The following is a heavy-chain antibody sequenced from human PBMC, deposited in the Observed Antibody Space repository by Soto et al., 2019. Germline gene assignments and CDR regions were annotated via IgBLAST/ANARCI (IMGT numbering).Heavy chain of an antibody. V-gene: IGHV3-30*18. CDR3: AKGTYGGSAPYDYGMDV. CDR1: GFTFSDHG. D-gene: IGHD3-16*01. Sequence: QVQLVESGGGVVQPGGSLTLSCAASGFTFSDHGMHWVRQAPGKGLEWLTFISFDEAKDKYYSAPVRGRFSISRDNSKNTLSLQMNSLRSEDTAVYYCAKGTYGGSAPYDYGMDVWGQGTTVTVSS. J-gene: IGHJ6*02. CDR2: ISFDEAKDK.